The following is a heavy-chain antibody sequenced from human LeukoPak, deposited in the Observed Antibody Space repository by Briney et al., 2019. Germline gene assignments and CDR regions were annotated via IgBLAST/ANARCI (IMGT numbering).Heavy chain of an antibody. D-gene: IGHD5-12*01. Sequence: SSETLSLTCTVSGYSISSGYYWGWIRQPPGKGLEWIGSIYHSGSTYYNPSLKSRVTISVDTSKNQFSLKLSSVTAADTAVYYCAREEVADAFDIWGQGQWSPSLQ. CDR1: GYSISSGYY. J-gene: IGHJ3*02. V-gene: IGHV4-38-2*02. CDR2: IYHSGST. CDR3: AREEVADAFDI.